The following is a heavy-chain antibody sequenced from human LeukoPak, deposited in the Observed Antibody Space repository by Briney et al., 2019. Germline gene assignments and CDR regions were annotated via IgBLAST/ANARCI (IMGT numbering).Heavy chain of an antibody. Sequence: GGSLRLSCAASGFTFSSYGMHWVRQAPGKGLEWVAFIRYDGSNKYYADSVKGRFTISRDNSKNTLYLQMNSLRAEDTAVYYCAKAEDSSGWYRWARYYYYYMDVWGKGTTVTISS. J-gene: IGHJ6*03. D-gene: IGHD6-19*01. V-gene: IGHV3-30*02. CDR1: GFTFSSYG. CDR3: AKAEDSSGWYRWARYYYYYMDV. CDR2: IRYDGSNK.